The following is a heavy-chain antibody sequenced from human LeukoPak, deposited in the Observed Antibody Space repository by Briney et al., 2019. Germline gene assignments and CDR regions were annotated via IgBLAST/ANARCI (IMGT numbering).Heavy chain of an antibody. V-gene: IGHV3-30-3*01. CDR1: GFTFSRHA. CDR2: ISYDGANK. CDR3: TRDPHALDF. J-gene: IGHJ4*02. Sequence: PGRSLRLSCAASGFTFSRHALHWVRQAPGKGLEWVATISYDGANKYYADSVKGRFTISRENSKNSLYLQMNSLSDEDTALYYCTRDPHALDFWGQGTLVTVSS.